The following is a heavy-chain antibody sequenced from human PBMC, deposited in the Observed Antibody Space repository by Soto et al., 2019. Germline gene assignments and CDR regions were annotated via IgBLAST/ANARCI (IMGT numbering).Heavy chain of an antibody. Sequence: PGGSLRLSCAASGFAFNTYSMHWVRQAPGRGLEWVAVISYDGSNKFYADSVKGRFTISRANSKNTLYLEMNSLRGEDTAVYYCAKVSPMGYFFDFWGQGTLVTVSS. V-gene: IGHV3-30-3*01. CDR2: ISYDGSNK. CDR1: GFAFNTYS. J-gene: IGHJ4*02. CDR3: AKVSPMGYFFDF.